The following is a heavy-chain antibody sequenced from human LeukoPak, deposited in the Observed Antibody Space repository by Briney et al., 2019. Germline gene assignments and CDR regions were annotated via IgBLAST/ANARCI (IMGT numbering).Heavy chain of an antibody. Sequence: SETLSFTCTVSGGSISSYYWSWIRQPPGKGLEWIGYIYYSGSTNYNPSLKSRVTISVDTSKNQFSLKLSSVTAADTAVYYCARDYGGNSPRWFDPWGQGTLVTVSS. D-gene: IGHD4-23*01. CDR3: ARDYGGNSPRWFDP. V-gene: IGHV4-59*01. J-gene: IGHJ5*02. CDR2: IYYSGST. CDR1: GGSISSYY.